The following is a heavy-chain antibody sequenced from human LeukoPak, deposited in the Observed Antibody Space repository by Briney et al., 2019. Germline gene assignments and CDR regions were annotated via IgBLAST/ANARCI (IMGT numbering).Heavy chain of an antibody. Sequence: GGSLRLSCAASGFTFTSVWMHWFRQAPGRGLVWISRISTDGAITGYADSVKGRFTISRDNAKNTLYLQMNSLRAEDTAVYYCARDRTTVTLFDYWGQGALVTVTS. V-gene: IGHV3-74*01. CDR3: ARDRTTVTLFDY. J-gene: IGHJ4*02. CDR1: GFTFTSVW. D-gene: IGHD4-17*01. CDR2: ISTDGAIT.